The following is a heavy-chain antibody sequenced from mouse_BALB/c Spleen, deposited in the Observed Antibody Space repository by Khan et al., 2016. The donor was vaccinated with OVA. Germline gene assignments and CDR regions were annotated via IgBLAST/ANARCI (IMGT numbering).Heavy chain of an antibody. Sequence: DLVKPGASVKLSCKASGYTFTSYWINWIKQRPGQGLEWIGRIGPGSSNAYYNDMFKDKATLTVDTSSNTAHIQLSSLSSEDSAVYFWGREDYYGRNCYAMDYWGQGTSVTVSA. D-gene: IGHD1-1*01. CDR3: GREDYYGRNCYAMDY. J-gene: IGHJ4*01. CDR2: IGPGSSNA. V-gene: IGHV1S41*01. CDR1: GYTFTSYW.